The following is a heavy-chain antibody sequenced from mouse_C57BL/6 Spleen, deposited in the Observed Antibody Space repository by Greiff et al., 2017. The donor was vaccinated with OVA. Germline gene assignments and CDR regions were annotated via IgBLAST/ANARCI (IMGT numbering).Heavy chain of an antibody. V-gene: IGHV1-9*01. CDR3: ARSGIYDGYYAAWFAY. CDR2: ILPGSGST. CDR1: GYTFTGYW. J-gene: IGHJ3*01. D-gene: IGHD2-3*01. Sequence: QVQLKQSGAELMKPGASVKLSCKATGYTFTGYWIAWVKQRPGHGLEWLGEILPGSGSTNYNEKLKGQATFTADTSSNTAYMQLCILTTEYSAIYYGARSGIYDGYYAAWFAYWGQGTLVTVSA.